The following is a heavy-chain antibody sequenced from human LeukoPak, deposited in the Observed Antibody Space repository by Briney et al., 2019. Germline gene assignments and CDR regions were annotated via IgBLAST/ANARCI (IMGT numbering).Heavy chain of an antibody. V-gene: IGHV3-74*01. D-gene: IGHD6-6*01. CDR3: VTFIGARPY. CDR1: GFTFSSYD. Sequence: GSLRLSCAASGFTFSSYDIHCVRQAPGKGLVWVSHISSDGTTTAYADSVKGRFTVSRDNAKNTLYLQMNSLRAEDTAVYYCVTFIGARPYWGQGTLVTVSS. CDR2: ISSDGTTT. J-gene: IGHJ4*02.